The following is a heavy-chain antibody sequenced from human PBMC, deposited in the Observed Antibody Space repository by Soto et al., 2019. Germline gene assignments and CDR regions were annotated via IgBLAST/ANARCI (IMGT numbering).Heavy chain of an antibody. V-gene: IGHV3-66*01. Sequence: EVQLVESGGGLVQPGGSLRLSCAASGFTVRSNYMSWVRQAPGKGLEWVSVIYGGATSHYADSVKGRFTISRDDSKNSLYLQMTSLRAEDTAVYYCARELVYCSRGICYRYYFDYWGQGTLVTVSS. D-gene: IGHD2-15*01. CDR3: ARELVYCSRGICYRYYFDY. J-gene: IGHJ4*02. CDR2: IYGGATS. CDR1: GFTVRSNY.